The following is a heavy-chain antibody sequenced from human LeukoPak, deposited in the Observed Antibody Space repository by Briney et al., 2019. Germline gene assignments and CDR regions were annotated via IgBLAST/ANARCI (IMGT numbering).Heavy chain of an antibody. J-gene: IGHJ4*02. V-gene: IGHV4-61*02. CDR1: GGSIGSGSYY. D-gene: IGHD6-13*01. CDR2: ISTSGRT. CDR3: AKGDGIAAFY. Sequence: SETLSLTCTVSGGSIGSGSYYWSWIRQPAGKGLEWIGRISTSGRTNYNPSLKSRVTISVDTSKNQFSLKLSSVTAADTAVYYCAKGDGIAAFYWGQGTLVTVSS.